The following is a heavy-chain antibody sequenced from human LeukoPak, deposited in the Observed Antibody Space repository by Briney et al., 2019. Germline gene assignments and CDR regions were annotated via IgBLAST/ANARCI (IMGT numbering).Heavy chain of an antibody. CDR2: ISSSGSTI. V-gene: IGHV3-11*01. CDR3: ASPMGGYDYSRTNYYYYYGMDV. J-gene: IGHJ6*02. CDR1: GFTFSDYY. Sequence: PGGSLRLSCAASGFTFSDYYMSWIRQAPGKGLEWVSYISSSGSTIYYADSVKGRFTISRDNAKNSLYLQMNSLRAEDTAVYYCASPMGGYDYSRTNYYYYYGMDVRGQGTTVTVSS. D-gene: IGHD5-12*01.